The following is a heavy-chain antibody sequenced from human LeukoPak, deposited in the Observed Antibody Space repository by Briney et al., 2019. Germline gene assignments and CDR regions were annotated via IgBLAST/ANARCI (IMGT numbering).Heavy chain of an antibody. CDR1: GFTFSSYG. Sequence: PGGSLRLSCAASGFTFSSYGMHWVRQAPGKGLEWVAVIWYDGSNKYYADSVKGRFTISRDNSKNTLYLQMNSLRAEDAAVYYCARAISGWYGDYWGQGTLVNVSS. V-gene: IGHV3-33*01. J-gene: IGHJ4*02. D-gene: IGHD6-19*01. CDR3: ARAISGWYGDY. CDR2: IWYDGSNK.